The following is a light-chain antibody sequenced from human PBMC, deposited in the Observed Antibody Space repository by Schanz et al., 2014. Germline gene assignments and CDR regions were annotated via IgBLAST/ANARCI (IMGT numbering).Light chain of an antibody. Sequence: VMTQSPATLSVSPGESATLSCRASQSVSSNLAWFQQKPGQAPRLLIYRASSRAPGISARFSGSGSGTDFTLTIGRLEPEDFAVYYCQQRSNWLRTFGQGTKVEIK. V-gene: IGKV3D-20*02. CDR2: RAS. J-gene: IGKJ1*01. CDR1: QSVSSN. CDR3: QQRSNWLRT.